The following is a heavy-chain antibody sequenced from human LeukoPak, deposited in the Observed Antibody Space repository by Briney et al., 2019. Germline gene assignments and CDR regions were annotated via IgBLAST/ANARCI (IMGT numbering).Heavy chain of an antibody. CDR3: ATAPYDSIGIFDY. Sequence: PGGSLRLSCAASGFTFDDYAMHWVRQAPGKGLECVSLISWDGDSTYYSDSVKGRFTISRDNNKNSLYLQMNSLRTEDTALYYCATAPYDSIGIFDYWGQGTLVIVSS. V-gene: IGHV3-43D*03. CDR1: GFTFDDYA. D-gene: IGHD3-22*01. CDR2: ISWDGDST. J-gene: IGHJ4*02.